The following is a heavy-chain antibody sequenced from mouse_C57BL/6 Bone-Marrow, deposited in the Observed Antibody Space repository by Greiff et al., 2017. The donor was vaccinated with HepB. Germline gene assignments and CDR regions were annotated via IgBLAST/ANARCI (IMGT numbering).Heavy chain of an antibody. CDR3: ARSYYGSSYLAWFAY. V-gene: IGHV1-55*01. CDR1: GYTFTSYW. J-gene: IGHJ3*01. D-gene: IGHD1-1*01. CDR2: IYPGSGST. Sequence: QVHVKQPGAELVKPGASVKMSCKASGYTFTSYWITWVKQRPGQGLEWIGDIYPGSGSTNYNEKFKSKATLTVDTSSSTAYMQLSSLTSEDSAVYYCARSYYGSSYLAWFAYWGQGTLVTVSA.